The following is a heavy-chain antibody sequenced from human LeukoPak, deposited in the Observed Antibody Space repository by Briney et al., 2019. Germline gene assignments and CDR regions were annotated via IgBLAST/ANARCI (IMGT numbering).Heavy chain of an antibody. CDR2: IYYTGST. CDR3: ARITFVVEGYGMDV. Sequence: SETLSLTCTVSAGSITNYYWSWIRQPPGKGLEWIGYIYYTGSTNYDPSLKSRVTISVDTSKNQFSLSLSSVTAADTAVYYCARITFVVEGYGMDVWGQGTTVTVSS. CDR1: AGSITNYY. V-gene: IGHV4-59*08. D-gene: IGHD2-21*01. J-gene: IGHJ6*02.